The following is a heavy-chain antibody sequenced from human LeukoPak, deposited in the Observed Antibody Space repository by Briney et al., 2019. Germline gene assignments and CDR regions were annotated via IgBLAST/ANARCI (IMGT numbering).Heavy chain of an antibody. CDR2: IYHSGST. J-gene: IGHJ4*02. CDR3: ASSSGYSYGPYYFDY. CDR1: GGSISSSNW. D-gene: IGHD5-18*01. Sequence: SGTLSLTCAVSGGSISSSNWWSWVRQPPGKGLEWIGEIYHSGSTNYNPSLKSRVTISVDKSKNQFSLKLSSVTAADTAVYYCASSSGYSYGPYYFDYWGQGTLVTVSS. V-gene: IGHV4-4*02.